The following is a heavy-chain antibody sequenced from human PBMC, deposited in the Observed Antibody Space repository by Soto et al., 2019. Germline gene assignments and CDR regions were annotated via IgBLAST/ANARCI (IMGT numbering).Heavy chain of an antibody. J-gene: IGHJ6*02. Sequence: SETLSLTCTVSGGSISSSSYYWGWIRQPPGKGLEWIGSIYYSGSTYYNPSLKSRVTISVDTSKNQFSLKLSSVTAADTAVYYSARGESITIARGVWNGMDVWGPGTTVTVSS. D-gene: IGHD3-10*01. CDR1: GGSISSSSYY. CDR2: IYYSGST. V-gene: IGHV4-39*01. CDR3: ARGESITIARGVWNGMDV.